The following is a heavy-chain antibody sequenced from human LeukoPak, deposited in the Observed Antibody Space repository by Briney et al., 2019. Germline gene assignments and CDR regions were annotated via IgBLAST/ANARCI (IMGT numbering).Heavy chain of an antibody. V-gene: IGHV1-46*01. CDR3: AREVPGGAVVDY. J-gene: IGHJ4*02. Sequence: GASVKVSCKASGYTFTSYYMHWVRQAPGQGLEWMGIINPSGGSTSYAQKFQGRVTMTRDTSTSTVYMELSSLRSEDTAVCYCAREVPGGAVVDYWGQGTLVTVSS. CDR1: GYTFTSYY. D-gene: IGHD4-23*01. CDR2: INPSGGST.